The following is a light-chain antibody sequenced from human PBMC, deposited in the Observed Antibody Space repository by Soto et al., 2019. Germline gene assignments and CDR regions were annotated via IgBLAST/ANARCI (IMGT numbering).Light chain of an antibody. Sequence: ASQYIGRWLAWYQQKPGKAPKLLIYTASSLHSGVPSRFSGSGSGTEFTLTISSLQPDDFATYSCQHYYSYSEAFGEGTKVDIK. CDR2: TAS. CDR1: QYIGRW. V-gene: IGKV1-5*03. CDR3: QHYYSYSEA. J-gene: IGKJ1*01.